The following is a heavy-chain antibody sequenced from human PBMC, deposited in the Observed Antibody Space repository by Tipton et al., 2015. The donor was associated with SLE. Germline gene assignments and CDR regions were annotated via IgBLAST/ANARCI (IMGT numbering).Heavy chain of an antibody. CDR3: ARQNIVATRGAFDI. CDR2: IYYSGSS. CDR1: GGSISSTTYY. Sequence: LRLSCTVSGGSISSTTYYWGWIRQPPGEGLEWIGIIYYSGSSYCNPSLKSRVTISVDTSKNQFSLRLSSVTAADTAVYYCARQNIVATRGAFDIWGQGTMVTVSS. V-gene: IGHV4-39*01. J-gene: IGHJ3*02. D-gene: IGHD5-12*01.